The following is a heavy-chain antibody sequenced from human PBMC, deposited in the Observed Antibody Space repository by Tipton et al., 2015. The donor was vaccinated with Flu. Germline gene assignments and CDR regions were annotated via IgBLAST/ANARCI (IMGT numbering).Heavy chain of an antibody. V-gene: IGHV4-59*01. D-gene: IGHD3-9*01. CDR1: GGSISSYY. J-gene: IGHJ5*02. CDR3: ARANYDILTGYPWGSAGWFDP. Sequence: TLSLTCTVSGGSISSYYWSWIRQPPGKGLEWIGYIYYSGSTNYNPSLKSRVTISVDTSKNQFPLKLSSVTAADTAVYYCARANYDILTGYPWGSAGWFDPWGQGTLVTVSS. CDR2: IYYSGST.